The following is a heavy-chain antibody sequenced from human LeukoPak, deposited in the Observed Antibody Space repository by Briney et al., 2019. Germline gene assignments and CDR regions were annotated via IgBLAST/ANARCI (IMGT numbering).Heavy chain of an antibody. D-gene: IGHD1-26*01. V-gene: IGHV4-59*12. CDR2: IYYSGST. CDR1: GGSISSYY. Sequence: SETLSLTCTVSGGSISSYYWSWIRQPPGKGLEWIGYIYYSGSTNYNPSLKSRVIISVDASKNQFSLKLSSVTAADTAVYYCARSRSGSSGWFDPWGQGTLVTVSS. CDR3: ARSRSGSSGWFDP. J-gene: IGHJ5*02.